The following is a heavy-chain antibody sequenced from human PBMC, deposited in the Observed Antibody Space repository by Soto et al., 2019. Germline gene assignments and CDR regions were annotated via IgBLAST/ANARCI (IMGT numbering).Heavy chain of an antibody. V-gene: IGHV4-34*01. Sequence: SETLSLTCAVYCGSFIGYYWSWIRQPPGKGLEWIGEINHSGSTNYNPSLKSRVTISVDTSKNQFSLKLSSVTAADTAVYYCARGGVLWFGELSNEDYYYYGMDVWGQGTTVTVSS. CDR1: CGSFIGYY. J-gene: IGHJ6*02. CDR2: INHSGST. D-gene: IGHD3-10*01. CDR3: ARGGVLWFGELSNEDYYYYGMDV.